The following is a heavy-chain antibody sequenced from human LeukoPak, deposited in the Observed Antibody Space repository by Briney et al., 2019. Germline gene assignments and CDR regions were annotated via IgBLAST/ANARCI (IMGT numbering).Heavy chain of an antibody. D-gene: IGHD5-18*01. Sequence: ALRLSCAAPGFSFDDYAMHWVRQAPGKGLEWVSGISWNSGSIGYADSVKGRFTISRDNAKNSLYLQMNSLRVEDMALYYCAKDIRAYGYTYGFDYWGQGTLVTVSS. CDR3: AKDIRAYGYTYGFDY. J-gene: IGHJ4*02. CDR1: GFSFDDYA. V-gene: IGHV3-9*03. CDR2: ISWNSGSI.